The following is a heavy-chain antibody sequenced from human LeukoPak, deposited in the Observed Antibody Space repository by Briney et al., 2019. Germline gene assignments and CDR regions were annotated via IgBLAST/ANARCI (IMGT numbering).Heavy chain of an antibody. Sequence: PSETLSLTCAVYGGSFSGYYWSWIRQPPGKGLEWIGEINHSGSTNYNPSLKSRVTISVDTSKNQFSLKLSSVTAADTAVYYCARENYDILTGHTLYYFDYWGQGTLVTVPS. D-gene: IGHD3-9*01. CDR3: ARENYDILTGHTLYYFDY. J-gene: IGHJ4*02. CDR2: INHSGST. V-gene: IGHV4-34*01. CDR1: GGSFSGYY.